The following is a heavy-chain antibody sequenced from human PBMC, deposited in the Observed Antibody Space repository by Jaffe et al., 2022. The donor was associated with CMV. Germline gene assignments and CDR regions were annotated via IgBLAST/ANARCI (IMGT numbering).Heavy chain of an antibody. CDR3: ARRGTYYYDSSGYSGGFDY. V-gene: IGHV5-51*01. Sequence: EVQLVQSGAEVKKPGESLKISCKGSGYSFTSYWIGWVRQMPGKGLEWMGIIYPGDSDTRYSPSFQGQVTISADKSISTAYLQWSSLKASDTAMYYCARRGTYYYDSSGYSGGFDYWGQGTLVTVSS. CDR2: IYPGDSDT. J-gene: IGHJ4*02. CDR1: GYSFTSYW. D-gene: IGHD3-22*01.